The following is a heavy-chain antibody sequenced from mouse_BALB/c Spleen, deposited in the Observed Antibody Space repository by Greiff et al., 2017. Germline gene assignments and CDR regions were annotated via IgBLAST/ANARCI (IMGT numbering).Heavy chain of an antibody. J-gene: IGHJ3*01. Sequence: ESGPSLVKPSQTLSLTCSVTGDSITSGYWNWIRKFPGNKLEYMGYISYSGSTYYNPSLKSRISITRDTSKNQYYLQLNSVTTEDTATYYCARNPTDYDRAWFAYWGQGTLVTVSA. V-gene: IGHV3-8*02. CDR1: GDSITSGY. CDR2: ISYSGST. D-gene: IGHD2-4*01. CDR3: ARNPTDYDRAWFAY.